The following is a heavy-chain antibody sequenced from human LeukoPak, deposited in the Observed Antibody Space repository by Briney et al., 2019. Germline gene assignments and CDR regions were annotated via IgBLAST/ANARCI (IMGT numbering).Heavy chain of an antibody. CDR1: GFTFDNYA. CDR2: ISGDGGST. D-gene: IGHD2-15*01. J-gene: IGHJ3*02. Sequence: PGGSLRLSCAASGFTFDNYAMHWVRQGPGRGLEWVSLISGDGGSTSYADSVKGRFTISRDNSKNSLFLQMNSLRTEDTALYYCAKPWGYCSGGTCYSLRVFDIWGRGTMVSVSS. CDR3: AKPWGYCSGGTCYSLRVFDI. V-gene: IGHV3-43*02.